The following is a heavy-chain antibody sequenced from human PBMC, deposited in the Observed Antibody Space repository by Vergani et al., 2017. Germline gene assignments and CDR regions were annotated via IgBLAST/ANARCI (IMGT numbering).Heavy chain of an antibody. CDR2: ISRDGGST. V-gene: IGHV3-43*01. J-gene: IGHJ4*02. CDR3: ALGGYDSSFDY. D-gene: IGHD3-22*01. Sequence: EVQLVESGGVVVQPGGSLRLSCAASGFTFDDYTMHWVRQAPGKGLEWVSLISRDGGSTYYADSVKGRFTISRDNSKNSLYLQMNSLRTEDTALYYCALGGYDSSFDYWGQGTLVTVSS. CDR1: GFTFDDYT.